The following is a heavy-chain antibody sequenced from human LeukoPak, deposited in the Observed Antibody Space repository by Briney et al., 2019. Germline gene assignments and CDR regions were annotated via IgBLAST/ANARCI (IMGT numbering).Heavy chain of an antibody. V-gene: IGHV3-48*01. CDR1: GFTFSSYS. CDR2: ISSSSSTI. Sequence: GGSLRLSSAASGFTFSSYSMNWVRQAPGKGLEWVSYISSSSSTIYYADSVKGRFTISRDNAKNSLYLQMNSLRAEDTAVYYCARDSSSALDFFYYYGMDVWGQGTTVTVSS. D-gene: IGHD6-6*01. CDR3: ARDSSSALDFFYYYGMDV. J-gene: IGHJ6*02.